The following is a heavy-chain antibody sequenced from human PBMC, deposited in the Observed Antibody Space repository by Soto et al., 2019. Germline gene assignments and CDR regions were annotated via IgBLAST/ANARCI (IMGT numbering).Heavy chain of an antibody. V-gene: IGHV1-69*13. CDR1: GGTFSSYA. D-gene: IGHD3-22*01. J-gene: IGHJ3*02. Sequence: ASVKVSCKASGGTFSSYAISWVRQAPGQGLEWMGGIIPIFGTANYAQKFQGRVTITADESTSTAYMELSSLRSEDTAVYYCAREITMMDAFDIWGQGTMVTV. CDR3: AREITMMDAFDI. CDR2: IIPIFGTA.